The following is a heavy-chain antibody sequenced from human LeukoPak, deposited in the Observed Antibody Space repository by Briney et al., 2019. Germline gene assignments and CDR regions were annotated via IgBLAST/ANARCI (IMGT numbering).Heavy chain of an antibody. CDR3: ARAGGFFSPFGY. Sequence: SETLSLTCTVSGGSISSSSYYWGWIRQPPGKGLEWVGSIYYSGSTYYNPSLKSRVTISVDTSKNQFSLKLSSVTAADTAVYYCARAGGFFSPFGYWGQGTLVTVSS. CDR2: IYYSGST. J-gene: IGHJ4*02. D-gene: IGHD3-16*01. V-gene: IGHV4-39*07. CDR1: GGSISSSSYY.